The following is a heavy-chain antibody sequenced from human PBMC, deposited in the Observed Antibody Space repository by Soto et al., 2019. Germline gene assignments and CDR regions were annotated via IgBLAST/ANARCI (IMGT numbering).Heavy chain of an antibody. D-gene: IGHD6-13*01. V-gene: IGHV1-69*08. CDR2: IIPILGIA. J-gene: IGHJ6*03. CDR1: GGTFSSYT. Sequence: QVQLVQSGAEVKKPGSSVKVSCKASGGTFSSYTISWVRQAPGQGLEWMGRIIPILGIANYAQKFQGRVTITADKSTSTAYMELSSLRSEDTAVYYCARDRGYSSSSYYCYMDVWGKGTTVTVSS. CDR3: ARDRGYSSSSYYCYMDV.